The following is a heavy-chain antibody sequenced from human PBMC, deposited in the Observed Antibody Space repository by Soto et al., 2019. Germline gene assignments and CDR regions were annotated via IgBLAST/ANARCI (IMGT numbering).Heavy chain of an antibody. CDR3: ARGRSTMVRGVIIDYYMDV. CDR1: GYTFTSYD. J-gene: IGHJ6*03. Sequence: ASVKVSCKASGYTFTSYDINWVRQATGQGLEWMGWMNPNSGNTGYAQKFQGRVTMTRNTSISTAYMELSSLGSEDTAGYYCARGRSTMVRGVIIDYYMDVWGKGTTVTVSS. CDR2: MNPNSGNT. D-gene: IGHD3-10*01. V-gene: IGHV1-8*01.